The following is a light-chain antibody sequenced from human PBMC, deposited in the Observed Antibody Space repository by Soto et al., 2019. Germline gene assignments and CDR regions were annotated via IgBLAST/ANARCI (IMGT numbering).Light chain of an antibody. CDR3: SSYASSSTPYVV. CDR2: DVS. CDR1: SSDVGGYNY. V-gene: IGLV2-14*01. Sequence: QSALTQPASVSGSPGQSITISCTGTSSDVGGYNYVSWYQQHPGKAPKLMISDVSNRPSGVSNRFSGSKSGNTASLTISGLKAEDEADYYCSSYASSSTPYVVFGGGTKLTVL. J-gene: IGLJ2*01.